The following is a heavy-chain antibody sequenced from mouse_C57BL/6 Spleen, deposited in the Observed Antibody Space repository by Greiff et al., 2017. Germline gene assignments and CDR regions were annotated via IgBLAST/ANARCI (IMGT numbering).Heavy chain of an antibody. V-gene: IGHV3-6*01. CDR2: ISYDGSN. CDR3: SGNYAWFAY. Sequence: VQLKESGPGLVKPSQSLSLTCSVTGYSITSGYYWNWIRQFPGNKLEWMGYISYDGSNNYNPSLKNRISITRDTSKNQFFLKLNSVTTEDTATYYCSGNYAWFAYWGQGTLVTVSA. J-gene: IGHJ3*01. D-gene: IGHD1-1*01. CDR1: GYSITSGYY.